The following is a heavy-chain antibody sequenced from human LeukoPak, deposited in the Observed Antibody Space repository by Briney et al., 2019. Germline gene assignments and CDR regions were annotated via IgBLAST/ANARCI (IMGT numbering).Heavy chain of an antibody. Sequence: PSETLSLTCTVSGGSISSYYWSWIRQPPGKGLEWIGYIYYSGSTNYNPSLKSRVTISVDKSKNQFSLKLSSVTAADTAVYYCARAGSYYGFDYWGQGTLVTVSS. CDR3: ARAGSYYGFDY. J-gene: IGHJ4*02. CDR1: GGSISSYY. V-gene: IGHV4-59*12. D-gene: IGHD3-10*01. CDR2: IYYSGST.